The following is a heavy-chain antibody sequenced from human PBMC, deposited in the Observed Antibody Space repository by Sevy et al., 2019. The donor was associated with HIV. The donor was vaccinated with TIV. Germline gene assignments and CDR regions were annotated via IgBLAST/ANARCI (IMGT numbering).Heavy chain of an antibody. V-gene: IGHV3-15*01. J-gene: IGHJ6*02. CDR3: TTRVREVVTAIPLGMDV. Sequence: GGSLRLSSAGSGFTFSNAWMTWVRQAPGKGLEWVGHIKSKTDGGTTEYAAPVKGRFTISRDDSKDTLYLQMNNLKSEDTAVYYCTTRVREVVTAIPLGMDVWGQGTTVTVSS. D-gene: IGHD2-21*02. CDR2: IKSKTDGGTT. CDR1: GFTFSNAW.